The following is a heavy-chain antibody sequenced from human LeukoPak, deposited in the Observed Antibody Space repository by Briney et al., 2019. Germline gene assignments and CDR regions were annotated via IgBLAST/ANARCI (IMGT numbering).Heavy chain of an antibody. CDR3: ARDSTYYYGSGSSGPHYFDY. D-gene: IGHD3-10*01. CDR2: ISYDGGNT. J-gene: IGHJ4*02. Sequence: GRSLRLSCAASRFTFSSYAMHWVRQAPGKGLEWVAVISYDGGNTYYADSVKGRFTISRDNSKNTLYLQLNSLRAEDTAMYYCARDSTYYYGSGSSGPHYFDYWGQGTLVTVSS. V-gene: IGHV3-30*01. CDR1: RFTFSSYA.